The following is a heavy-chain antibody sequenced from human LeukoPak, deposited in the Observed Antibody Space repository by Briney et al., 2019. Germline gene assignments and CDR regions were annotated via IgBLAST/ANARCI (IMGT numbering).Heavy chain of an antibody. V-gene: IGHV3-48*03. CDR1: GFTFSSYD. Sequence: GGSLTLSCAPSGFTFSSYDMNWVRQAPGKGLEWISYISSSGSTIYYADSVKGRFTISRENAKNSLYLQMNSLRAEDTAVYYCARDGRTTWYGVGYFDYWGQGTLVTVSS. CDR2: ISSSGSTI. CDR3: ARDGRTTWYGVGYFDY. D-gene: IGHD6-13*01. J-gene: IGHJ4*02.